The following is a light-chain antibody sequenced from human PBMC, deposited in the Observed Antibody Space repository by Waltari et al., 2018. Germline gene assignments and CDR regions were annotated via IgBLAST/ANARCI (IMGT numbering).Light chain of an antibody. CDR2: GSS. J-gene: IGLJ3*02. CDR3: QSYDTSLSVV. Sequence: QSVLTQPPSVSGAPGQRVTISRTGSGSNIRAGYDVHWYQHLPRAAPKLLIYGSSSRPLGVPDRFFGSTSGTSASLAITGLQAEDEGDYYCQSYDTSLSVVFGGGTKLTVL. CDR1: GSNIRAGYD. V-gene: IGLV1-40*01.